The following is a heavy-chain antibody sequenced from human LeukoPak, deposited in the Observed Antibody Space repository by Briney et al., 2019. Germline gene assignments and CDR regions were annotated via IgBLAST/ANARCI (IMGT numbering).Heavy chain of an antibody. CDR2: IYSGGST. Sequence: GGSLRLSCAASGFTVSSNHMSWVRQAPAKGLERVSVIYSGGSTYYADSVKGRFTISRDNSKNTLYLQMNSLRAEDTAVYYCARVIVTGYYDAFDIWGQGTMVTVSS. J-gene: IGHJ3*02. D-gene: IGHD3-9*01. V-gene: IGHV3-53*01. CDR3: ARVIVTGYYDAFDI. CDR1: GFTVSSNH.